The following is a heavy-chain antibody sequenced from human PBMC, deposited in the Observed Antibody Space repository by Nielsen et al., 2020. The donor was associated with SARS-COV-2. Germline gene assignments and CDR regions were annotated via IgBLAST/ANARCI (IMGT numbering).Heavy chain of an antibody. CDR1: GFTFSSYA. J-gene: IGHJ4*01. CDR2: ISGSGGST. Sequence: GESLKISCAASGFTFSSYAMSWVRQAPGKGLEWVSAISGSGGSTYYADSVKGRFTISRDNSKNTLYLQMNSLRAEDTAVYYCAKDYGGHPPRWGQEPWSPSPQ. CDR3: AKDYGGHPPR. D-gene: IGHD4-23*01. V-gene: IGHV3-23*01.